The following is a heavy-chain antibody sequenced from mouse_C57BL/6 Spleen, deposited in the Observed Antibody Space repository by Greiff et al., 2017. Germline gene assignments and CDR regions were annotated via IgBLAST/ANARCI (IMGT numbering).Heavy chain of an antibody. V-gene: IGHV1-47*01. CDR1: GYTFTTYP. CDR3: ARTNYPYYAMDY. Sequence: VQGVESGAELVKPGASVKMSCKASGYTFTTYPIEWMKQNHGKGLEWIGNFHPYNDDTKYNAKFKGKATLTVEKSSSTVYLALSRLTSDDSAVSYCARTNYPYYAMDYWGQGTSVTVSS. J-gene: IGHJ4*01. D-gene: IGHD1-1*01. CDR2: FHPYNDDT.